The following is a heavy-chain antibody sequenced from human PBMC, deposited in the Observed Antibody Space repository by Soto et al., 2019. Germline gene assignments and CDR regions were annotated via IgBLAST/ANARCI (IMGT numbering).Heavy chain of an antibody. CDR1: GVSISNNNW. Sequence: SETLSLTCTVSGVSISNNNWWSWVRQPPGKGLEWIGEIFHSGNTIYKSSLKSRITISVDKTKNQFSLKLSSVTAADTAVYYCVRDRYGSGTSNDYWGQGTLVTVSS. CDR2: IFHSGNT. J-gene: IGHJ4*02. V-gene: IGHV4-4*02. D-gene: IGHD3-10*01. CDR3: VRDRYGSGTSNDY.